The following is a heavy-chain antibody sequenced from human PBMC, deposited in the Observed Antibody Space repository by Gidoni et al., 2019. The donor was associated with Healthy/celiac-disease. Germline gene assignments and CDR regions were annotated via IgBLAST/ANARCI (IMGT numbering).Heavy chain of an antibody. CDR2: ISYDGSNK. J-gene: IGHJ3*02. V-gene: IGHV3-30*18. Sequence: QVQLVESGGGVVQPGRSLRLSCAASGFTFSSYGMHWVRQAPGKGLEWVAVISYDGSNKYYADSVKGRFTISRDNSKNTLYLQMNSLRAEDTAVYYCAKLYYDSSGQGADAFDIWGQGTMVTVSS. CDR3: AKLYYDSSGQGADAFDI. CDR1: GFTFSSYG. D-gene: IGHD3-22*01.